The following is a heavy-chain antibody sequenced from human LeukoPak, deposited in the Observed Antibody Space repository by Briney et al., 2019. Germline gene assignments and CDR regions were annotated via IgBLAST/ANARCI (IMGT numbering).Heavy chain of an antibody. J-gene: IGHJ6*03. Sequence: ASVKVSCKASGYTFTSYDINWVRQATGQGLGWMGWMNPNSGNTGYAQKFQGRVTMTRNTSISTAYMELSSLRSEDTAVYYCARGRSGRLWGRGYYYMDVWGKGTTVTISS. D-gene: IGHD3-16*01. CDR3: ARGRSGRLWGRGYYYMDV. CDR1: GYTFTSYD. V-gene: IGHV1-8*02. CDR2: MNPNSGNT.